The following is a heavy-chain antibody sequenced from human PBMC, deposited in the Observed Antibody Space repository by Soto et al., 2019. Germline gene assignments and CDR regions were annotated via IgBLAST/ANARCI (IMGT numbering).Heavy chain of an antibody. CDR3: ATYYYDSSGYDAFDI. V-gene: IGHV1-2*02. CDR1: GYRFTGYY. Sequence: GASVKLSCKSSGYRFTGYYMHWVRQAPGQGLEWMGWINPNSGGTNYAQKFQGRVTMTRDTSISTAYMELSRLRSDDTAVYYCATYYYDSSGYDAFDIWGQGTMVTVSS. J-gene: IGHJ3*02. D-gene: IGHD3-22*01. CDR2: INPNSGGT.